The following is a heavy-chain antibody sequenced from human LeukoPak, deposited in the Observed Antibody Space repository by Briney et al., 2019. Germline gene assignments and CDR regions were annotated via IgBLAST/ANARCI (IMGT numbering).Heavy chain of an antibody. V-gene: IGHV1-18*01. CDR1: DYTFTTYG. J-gene: IGHJ4*02. CDR2: ISTYNGDT. D-gene: IGHD4-23*01. CDR3: ATYGGNSAPYFDY. Sequence: ASVKVSCKASDYTFTTYGITWVRQAPGQGLEWMGWISTYNGDTNYARKLQGRVTMTIDTSTSTAYMELRSLRSDDTAVYYCATYGGNSAPYFDYWGQGTLVTVSS.